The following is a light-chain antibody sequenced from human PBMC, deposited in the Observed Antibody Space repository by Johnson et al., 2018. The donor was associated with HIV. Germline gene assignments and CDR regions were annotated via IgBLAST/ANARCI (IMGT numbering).Light chain of an antibody. J-gene: IGLJ1*01. CDR3: GTWDSSLSAGINYV. CDR1: SSNIGNNY. Sequence: QSVLTQPPSVSAAPGQKVTISCSGSSSNIGNNYVSWYQQLPGTAPKLLIYDNNKRPSGIPDRFSGSKSGTSATLGITGLQTGAEADYYCGTWDSSLSAGINYVFGTGTKVTVL. CDR2: DNN. V-gene: IGLV1-51*01.